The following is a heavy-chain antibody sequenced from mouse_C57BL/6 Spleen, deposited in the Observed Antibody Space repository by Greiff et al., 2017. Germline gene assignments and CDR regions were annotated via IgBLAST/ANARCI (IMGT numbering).Heavy chain of an antibody. D-gene: IGHD2-10*02. CDR3: ARRRGYGIYYFDY. J-gene: IGHJ2*01. V-gene: IGHV1-18*01. CDR2: INPNNGGT. CDR1: GYTFTDYN. Sequence: VQLKESGPELVKPGASVKIPCKASGYTFTDYNMDWVKQSHGKSLEWIGDINPNNGGTIYNQKFKGKATLTVDKSSSTAYMELRSLTSEDTAVYYCARRRGYGIYYFDYWGQGTTLTVSS.